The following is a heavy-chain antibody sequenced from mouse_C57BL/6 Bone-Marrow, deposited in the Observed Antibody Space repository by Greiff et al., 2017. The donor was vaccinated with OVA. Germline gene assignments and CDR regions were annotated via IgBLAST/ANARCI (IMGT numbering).Heavy chain of an antibody. D-gene: IGHD2-3*01. J-gene: IGHJ1*03. CDR2: IYPGSGST. V-gene: IGHV1-55*01. CDR3: SRRGNDGYYYWYFDC. CDR1: GYTFTSYW. Sequence: QVQLQQPGAELVKPGASVKMSCKASGYTFTSYWITWVKQRPGQGLEWIGDIYPGSGSTNYNEKFKSKATLTVDTSSSTAYMQLSSLTSEDSAVYYWSRRGNDGYYYWYFDCWGTGTTVTVSS.